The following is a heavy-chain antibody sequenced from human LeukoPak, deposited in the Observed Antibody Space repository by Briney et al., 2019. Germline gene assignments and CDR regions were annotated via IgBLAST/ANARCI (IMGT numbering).Heavy chain of an antibody. Sequence: PGGPLRLSCAASGFTFSSYEMNWVRQAPGKGLEWVSYISSSGSTIYYADSVKGRFTISRDNAKNSLYLQMNSLRAEDTAVYYCARENPNYYYYYMDVWGKGTTVTISS. J-gene: IGHJ6*03. CDR1: GFTFSSYE. V-gene: IGHV3-48*03. CDR2: ISSSGSTI. D-gene: IGHD1-14*01. CDR3: ARENPNYYYYYMDV.